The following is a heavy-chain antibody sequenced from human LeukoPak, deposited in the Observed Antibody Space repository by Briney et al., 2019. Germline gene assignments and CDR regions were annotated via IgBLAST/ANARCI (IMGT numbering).Heavy chain of an antibody. CDR3: AKDARYNWNSTGGRYFDY. V-gene: IGHV3-30*02. Sequence: GGSLRLSCAASGFTFSSYGMHWVRQAPGKGLEWVAFIRYDGSNKYYADSVKGRFTISRDNSKYTLYLQMNSLRAEDTAVYYCAKDARYNWNSTGGRYFDYWGQGTLVTVSS. CDR2: IRYDGSNK. D-gene: IGHD1-1*01. J-gene: IGHJ4*02. CDR1: GFTFSSYG.